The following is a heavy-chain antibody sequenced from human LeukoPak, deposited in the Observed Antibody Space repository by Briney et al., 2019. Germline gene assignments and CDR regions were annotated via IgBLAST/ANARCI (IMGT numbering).Heavy chain of an antibody. D-gene: IGHD2-15*01. CDR1: GYTFTSYD. Sequence: GASVKVSCKASGYTFTSYDINWVRQAPGQGLEWMGWMNPNSGNTVYAQKFQGRVTMTRNTSISTAYMELSSLRSEDTAVYYCARGMKFGGNSFDYWGQGTLVTVSS. CDR2: MNPNSGNT. J-gene: IGHJ4*02. CDR3: ARGMKFGGNSFDY. V-gene: IGHV1-8*01.